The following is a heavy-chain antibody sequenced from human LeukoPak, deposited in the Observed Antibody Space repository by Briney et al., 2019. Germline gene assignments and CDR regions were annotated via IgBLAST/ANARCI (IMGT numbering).Heavy chain of an antibody. CDR1: GFTFSSYG. CDR2: ISYDGSNK. V-gene: IGHV3-30*03. Sequence: GRSLRLSCAASGFTFSSYGMHWVRQAPGKGLEWVAVISYDGSNKYYADSVKGRFTVSRDNAKNSLYLQMNSLRAEDTAVYYCARDPGSEWVSKNYYGSGSYFGMDVWGQGTTVTVSS. CDR3: ARDPGSEWVSKNYYGSGSYFGMDV. D-gene: IGHD3-10*01. J-gene: IGHJ6*02.